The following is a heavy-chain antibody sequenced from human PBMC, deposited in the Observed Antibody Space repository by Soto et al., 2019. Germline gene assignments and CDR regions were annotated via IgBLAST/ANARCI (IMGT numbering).Heavy chain of an antibody. V-gene: IGHV3-48*02. CDR1: GFTFSSYS. CDR3: ARDLKYSSSWIYYYYGMDV. Sequence: LRLSCAASGFTFSSYSMNWVRQAPGKGLEWVSYISSSSSTIYYADSVRGRFTISRDNAKNSLYLQMNSLRDEDTAVYYCARDLKYSSSWIYYYYGMDVWGQGTTVTVSS. CDR2: ISSSSSTI. D-gene: IGHD6-13*01. J-gene: IGHJ6*02.